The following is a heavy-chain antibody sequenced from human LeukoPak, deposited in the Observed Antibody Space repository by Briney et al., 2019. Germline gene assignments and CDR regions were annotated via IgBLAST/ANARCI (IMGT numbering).Heavy chain of an antibody. D-gene: IGHD1-26*01. CDR3: ARGIVGATTSEDDTKGYYYYYYMDV. Sequence: GASVKVSCKASGYTFTIYHMHWVRQAPGQGLEWMGIINPSGDSTSYAQNFQGRVTMTRDMSTSTVYMELNSLRSEDTAVYFCARGIVGATTSEDDTKGYYYYYYMDVWGKGTTVTVSS. J-gene: IGHJ6*03. CDR1: GYTFTIYH. V-gene: IGHV1-46*01. CDR2: INPSGDST.